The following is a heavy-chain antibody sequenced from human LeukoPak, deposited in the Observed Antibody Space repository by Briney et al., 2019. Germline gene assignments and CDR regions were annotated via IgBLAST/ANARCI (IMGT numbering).Heavy chain of an antibody. CDR2: ISGSSSPV. CDR3: AREPAAAGKNWFDP. Sequence: GSLRLSCAASGFTFSGYSMNWVRQAPGKGLEWVSYISGSSSPVFYADSVKGRFTISRDNAKNSLYLQMNSLRAEDKAVYYCAREPAAAGKNWFDPWGQGTLVTVSS. CDR1: GFTFSGYS. J-gene: IGHJ5*02. V-gene: IGHV3-48*04. D-gene: IGHD6-25*01.